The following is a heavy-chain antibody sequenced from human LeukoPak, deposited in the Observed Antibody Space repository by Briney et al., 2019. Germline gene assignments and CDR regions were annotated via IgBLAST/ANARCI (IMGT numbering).Heavy chain of an antibody. CDR3: AKSGLGDHGIFTGRGSPYYYYYLDV. Sequence: SGGSLRHSRTASGFTFNDCVMQWVGQVAGKKLEWVGFMSGDGGTTDYASSVDGRFTISRDNTQKSLFLEMNNLGTEDTALYYCAKSGLGDHGIFTGRGSPYYYYYLDVWGKGTTVIVS. D-gene: IGHD2-21*02. CDR2: MSGDGGTT. CDR1: GFTFNDCV. V-gene: IGHV3-43*02. J-gene: IGHJ6*03.